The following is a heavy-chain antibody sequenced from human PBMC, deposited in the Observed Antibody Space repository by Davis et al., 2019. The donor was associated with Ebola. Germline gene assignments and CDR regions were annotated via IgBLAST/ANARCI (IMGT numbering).Heavy chain of an antibody. D-gene: IGHD3-22*01. CDR3: ARGYYYDSSGYRWFDP. V-gene: IGHV1-18*01. Sequence: ASVKVSCKASGYTFTSDGLCWVRQAPGQGLEWMGWISAYSGHTNYAQKFQDRVTMTTDTSTSTAYMELSSLRSEDTAVYYCARGYYYDSSGYRWFDPWGQGTLVTVSS. J-gene: IGHJ5*02. CDR2: ISAYSGHT. CDR1: GYTFTSDG.